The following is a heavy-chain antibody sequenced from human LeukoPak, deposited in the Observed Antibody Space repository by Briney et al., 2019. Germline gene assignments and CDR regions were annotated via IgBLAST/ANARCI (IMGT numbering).Heavy chain of an antibody. D-gene: IGHD2-15*01. J-gene: IGHJ4*02. V-gene: IGHV3-23*01. CDR2: IGVSAATT. Sequence: GGSLRLSCAASGFSFSSYPMSWVRQAPGKGLEWVSVIGVSAATTYYADSVKGRFTISRDNSKNTLSLQMNSLRAEDTSVYYCTKSQAASTLRSFDYWGQGSLVTVSS. CDR1: GFSFSSYP. CDR3: TKSQAASTLRSFDY.